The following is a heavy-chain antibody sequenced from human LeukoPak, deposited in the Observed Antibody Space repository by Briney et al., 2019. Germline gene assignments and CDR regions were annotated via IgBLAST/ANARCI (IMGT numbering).Heavy chain of an antibody. CDR1: GFPFSSYA. J-gene: IGHJ4*02. V-gene: IGHV3-21*01. CDR3: ARASSYYYDSSGYYYPSGAWYSY. D-gene: IGHD3-22*01. CDR2: ISSSSSYI. Sequence: GGSLRLSCAASGFPFSSYAMSWVRQAPGKGLEWVSSISSSSSYIYYADSVKGRFTISRDNAKNSLYLQMNSLRAEDTAVYYCARASSYYYDSSGYYYPSGAWYSYWGQGTLVTVSS.